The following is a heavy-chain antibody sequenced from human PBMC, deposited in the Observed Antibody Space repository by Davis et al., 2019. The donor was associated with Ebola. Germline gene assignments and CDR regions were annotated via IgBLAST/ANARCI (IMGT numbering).Heavy chain of an antibody. V-gene: IGHV3-11*01. D-gene: IGHD5-12*01. CDR2: ISSSGSTI. J-gene: IGHJ6*02. CDR1: GFTFSDYY. Sequence: GESLKISCAASGFTFSDYYMSWIRQAPGKGLEWVSYISSSGSTIYYADSVKGRFTISRDNAKKSLYLQMNSLRAEDTAVYYCARESWDIVATITYYGMDVWGQGTTVTVSS. CDR3: ARESWDIVATITYYGMDV.